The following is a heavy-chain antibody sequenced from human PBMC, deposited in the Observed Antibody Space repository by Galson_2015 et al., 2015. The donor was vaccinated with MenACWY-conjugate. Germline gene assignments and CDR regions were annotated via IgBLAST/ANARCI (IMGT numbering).Heavy chain of an antibody. D-gene: IGHD6-19*01. CDR3: ARGTYRSGSSI. CDR1: GFTLMSYH. CDR2: IGNSGSPI. Sequence: SLRLSCAASGFTLMSYHMNWVRQAPGKGLEWISFIGNSGSPIYYADSVKGRFTISRDNAKNSLFPHMNSLRAEDTAVYYCARGTYRSGSSIWGQGTLVTVSS. J-gene: IGHJ4*02. V-gene: IGHV3-48*03.